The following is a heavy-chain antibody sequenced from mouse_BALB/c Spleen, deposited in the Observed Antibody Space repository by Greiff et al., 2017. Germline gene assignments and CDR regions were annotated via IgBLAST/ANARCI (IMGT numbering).Heavy chain of an antibody. CDR1: GYTFTSYW. CDR3: ARPYYYGSSYAFAY. CDR2: INPSNGRT. V-gene: IGHV1S81*02. D-gene: IGHD1-1*01. Sequence: VQLQQPGAELVKPGASVKLSCKASGYTFTSYWMHWVKQRPGQGLEWIGEINPSNGRTNYNEKFKSKATLTVDKSSSTAYMQLSSLTSEDSAVYYCARPYYYGSSYAFAYWGQGTLVTVSA. J-gene: IGHJ3*01.